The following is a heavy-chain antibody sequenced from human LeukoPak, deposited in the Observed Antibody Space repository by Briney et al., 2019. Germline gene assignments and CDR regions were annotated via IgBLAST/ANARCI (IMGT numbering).Heavy chain of an antibody. D-gene: IGHD1-1*01. CDR2: ISYDGSNK. J-gene: IGHJ4*02. V-gene: IGHV3-30-3*01. CDR3: AREGRPTGTTGDAVGY. Sequence: GGSLRLSCAASGFIFSNYVMFWVRQAQGKGLEWVAVISYDGSNKYNADSLKGRFTISRDNSKNTLYLQMNSLRAEDTAVYYCAREGRPTGTTGDAVGYWGQGTLVTVSS. CDR1: GFIFSNYV.